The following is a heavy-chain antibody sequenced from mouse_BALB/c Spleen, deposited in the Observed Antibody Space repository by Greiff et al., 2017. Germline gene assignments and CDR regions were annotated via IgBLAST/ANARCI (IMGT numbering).Heavy chain of an antibody. V-gene: IGHV1-77*01. J-gene: IGHJ4*01. CDR2: IYPGSGST. CDR3: ARGLRRYYAMDY. D-gene: IGHD3-1*01. CDR1: GYTFTDYV. Sequence: VMLVESGPELVKPGASVKMSCKASGYTFTDYVISWVKQRTGQGLEWIGEIYPGSGSTYYNEKFKGKATLTADKSSNTAYMQLSSLTSEDSAVYFCARGLRRYYAMDYWGQGTSVTVSS.